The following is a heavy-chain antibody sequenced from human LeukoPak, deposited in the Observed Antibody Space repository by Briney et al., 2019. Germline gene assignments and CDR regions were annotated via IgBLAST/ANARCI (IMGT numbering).Heavy chain of an antibody. D-gene: IGHD3-10*01. Sequence: SVKVSCKASGFTFTSSAMQGVRQARGQRLEWIGWIVVGSGNTNYAQKFQERVTITRDMSTSTTYMELSSLRSEDTAVYYCGADLTMVRGVPRWFDPWGQGTLVTVSS. CDR3: GADLTMVRGVPRWFDP. CDR1: GFTFTSSA. V-gene: IGHV1-58*02. J-gene: IGHJ5*02. CDR2: IVVGSGNT.